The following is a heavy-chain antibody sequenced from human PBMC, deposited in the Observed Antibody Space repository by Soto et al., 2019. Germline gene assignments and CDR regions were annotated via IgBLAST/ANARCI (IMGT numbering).Heavy chain of an antibody. D-gene: IGHD4-17*01. Sequence: EVQLVESGGGLVQPGGSLRLSCAASGVTFSSYSMNWVRQAPGKGLEWVSYISSSSSTIDYADSVKGRFTISRENAKNSLYLQMNSLRDEDTAVYYCASEYDYGDLNYYYYGMDVWGQGTTVTVSS. J-gene: IGHJ6*02. CDR1: GVTFSSYS. CDR2: ISSSSSTI. V-gene: IGHV3-48*02. CDR3: ASEYDYGDLNYYYYGMDV.